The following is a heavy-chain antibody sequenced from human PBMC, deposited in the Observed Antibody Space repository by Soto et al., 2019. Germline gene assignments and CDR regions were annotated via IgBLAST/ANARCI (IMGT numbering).Heavy chain of an antibody. CDR2: ISGSGGST. CDR3: AKDLLRWGGGGDAFDI. J-gene: IGHJ3*02. Sequence: EVQLLESGGGLVQPGGSLRLSCAASGFTFSSYAMSWVRQAPGKGLEWVSAISGSGGSTYYADSVKGRFTISRDNSKNTLYVQMNSLRAEDTAVYYWAKDLLRWGGGGDAFDIWGQGTMVTVSS. D-gene: IGHD4-17*01. CDR1: GFTFSSYA. V-gene: IGHV3-23*01.